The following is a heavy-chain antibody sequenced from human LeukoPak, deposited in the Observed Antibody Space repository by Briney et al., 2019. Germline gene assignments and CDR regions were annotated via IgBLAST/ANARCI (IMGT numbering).Heavy chain of an antibody. J-gene: IGHJ3*02. CDR1: GYSISSGYY. CDR3: AGAHCGGDCYSGRAFDI. D-gene: IGHD2-21*02. Sequence: SETLSLTCTVSGYSISSGYYWGWIRQPPGKGLEWTGSIDHSGSTYYNPSLKSRITISVDTSKNQFSLKLSSVTAADTAVYYCAGAHCGGDCYSGRAFDIWGQGTMVTVSS. CDR2: IDHSGST. V-gene: IGHV4-38-2*02.